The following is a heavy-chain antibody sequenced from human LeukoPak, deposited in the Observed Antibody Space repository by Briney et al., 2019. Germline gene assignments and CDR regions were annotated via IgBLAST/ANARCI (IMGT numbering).Heavy chain of an antibody. CDR2: ISAYTGST. Sequence: PGGSLRLFCAASGFTFANYDLNWVRQAPGKGLEWVSTISAYTGSTYYADSVKGRFTISRDNSKNTLYLQMSSLRAEDTAIYYCAKDHPSGYYFDYWGQGTLVTVSS. CDR1: GFTFANYD. J-gene: IGHJ4*02. CDR3: AKDHPSGYYFDY. V-gene: IGHV3-23*01. D-gene: IGHD1-14*01.